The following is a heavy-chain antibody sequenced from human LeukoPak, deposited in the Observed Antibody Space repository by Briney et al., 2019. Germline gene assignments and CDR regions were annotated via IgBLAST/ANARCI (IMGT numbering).Heavy chain of an antibody. J-gene: IGHJ4*02. Sequence: GGSLRLSCAASGFNFRTYGMHWVRQAPGKGLDWVAFIRYDGSNKYYADSVKGRFTISRDNAKNSLYLQMNSLRAEDTALYYCARDITINYYDISGMGYWGQGTLVTVSS. CDR1: GFNFRTYG. V-gene: IGHV3-30*02. CDR2: IRYDGSNK. D-gene: IGHD3-22*01. CDR3: ARDITINYYDISGMGY.